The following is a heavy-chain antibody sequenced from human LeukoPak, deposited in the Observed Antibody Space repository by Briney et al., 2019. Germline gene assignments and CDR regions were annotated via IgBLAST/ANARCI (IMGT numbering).Heavy chain of an antibody. Sequence: ASVKVSCKASGGTFSSYAISWVRQAPGQGLEWMGGIIPIFGTANYAQKFQGRVTITTDESTSTAYMELSSLRSEDTAVYYCAREDFGDYHRPKPGFDNWGHGTLVTVSS. D-gene: IGHD4-17*01. CDR3: AREDFGDYHRPKPGFDN. V-gene: IGHV1-69*05. CDR2: IIPIFGTA. CDR1: GGTFSSYA. J-gene: IGHJ4*01.